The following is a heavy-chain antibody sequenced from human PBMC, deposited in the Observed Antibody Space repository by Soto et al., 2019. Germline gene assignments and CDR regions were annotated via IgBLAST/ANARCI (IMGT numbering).Heavy chain of an antibody. Sequence: VRQAPGQGLEWMGGIIPIFGTANYAQKFQGRVTITADESTSTAYMELSSLRSEDTAVYYCARWIAVAGTRNWFDPWGQGTLVTVSS. CDR3: ARWIAVAGTRNWFDP. V-gene: IGHV1-69*01. CDR2: IIPIFGTA. J-gene: IGHJ5*02. D-gene: IGHD6-19*01.